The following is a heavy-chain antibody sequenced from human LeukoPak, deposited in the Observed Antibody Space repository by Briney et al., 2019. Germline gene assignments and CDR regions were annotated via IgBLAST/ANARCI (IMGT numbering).Heavy chain of an antibody. CDR2: IHRSGNT. J-gene: IGHJ4*02. D-gene: IGHD3-22*01. V-gene: IGHV4-38-2*02. CDR1: GYSIRSGYY. CDR3: AREARGDYYLTSDYSQRDS. Sequence: SETLSLSCTVSGYSIRSGYYWAWIRQPPGRRLEWIGTIHRSGNTNYNPSLKRRITISLDMSKNHFSLKVHSVTAADTPVYYCAREARGDYYLTSDYSQRDSWGQGTLVTVSS.